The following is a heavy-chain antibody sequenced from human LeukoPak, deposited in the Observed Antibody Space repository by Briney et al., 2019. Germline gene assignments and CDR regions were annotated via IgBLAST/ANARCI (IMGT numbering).Heavy chain of an antibody. V-gene: IGHV3-49*04. CDR3: ARVRLSGTPPFYDY. D-gene: IGHD1-26*01. J-gene: IGHJ4*02. CDR2: ITSKAYGGTI. Sequence: GGSLRLSCTGSGFTFGDYATSWVRQAPGKGLEWVGVITSKAYGGTIEYGPSVKGRFTISRDDSKSIAYLQMNSLKTEDTAVYYCARVRLSGTPPFYDYWGQGTLGTVSS. CDR1: GFTFGDYA.